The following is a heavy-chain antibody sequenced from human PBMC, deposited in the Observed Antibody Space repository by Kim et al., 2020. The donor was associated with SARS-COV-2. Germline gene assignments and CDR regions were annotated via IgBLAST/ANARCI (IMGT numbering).Heavy chain of an antibody. CDR1: GGSVSSGSYY. CDR2: IYYSGST. V-gene: IGHV4-61*01. D-gene: IGHD6-13*01. CDR3: ARVGGLGSSWYVY. J-gene: IGHJ4*02. Sequence: SETLSLTCTVSGGSVSSGSYYWSWIRQPPGKGLEWIGYIYYSGSTNYNPSLKSRVTISVDTSKNQFSLKLSSVTAADTAVYYCARVGGLGSSWYVYWGQGTLVTVSS.